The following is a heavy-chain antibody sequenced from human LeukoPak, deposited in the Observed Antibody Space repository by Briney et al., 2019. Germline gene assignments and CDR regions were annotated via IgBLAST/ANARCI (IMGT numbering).Heavy chain of an antibody. CDR3: ARGWGSFEN. J-gene: IGHJ4*02. V-gene: IGHV3-53*01. D-gene: IGHD7-27*01. Sequence: GGALRLSCAASGFSGITDYMTWVRQAPGKGLEWVSTLYSSGNTYYADSVKGRFTVSRDNSKNTLFLEMSSLRAEDTAVYFCARGWGSFENWGQGTLVAVSS. CDR1: GFSGITDY. CDR2: LYSSGNT.